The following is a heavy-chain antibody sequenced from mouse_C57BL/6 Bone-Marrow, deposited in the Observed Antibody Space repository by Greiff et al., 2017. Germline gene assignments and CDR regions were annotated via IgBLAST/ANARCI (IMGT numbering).Heavy chain of an antibody. CDR2: IYPRDGST. D-gene: IGHD1-1*01. CDR1: GYTFTDHS. Sequence: QVQLQQSDAELVKPGASVKMSCKVSGYTFTDHSIHWLKQRPEQGLEWIGYIYPRDGSTKYNEKFKGKATLTVDKSYSTAYMQLNSLTSEVSAVYLCARPVVASCGGCFDVWGTGTTVTVSA. V-gene: IGHV1-78*01. CDR3: ARPVVASCGGCFDV. J-gene: IGHJ1*03.